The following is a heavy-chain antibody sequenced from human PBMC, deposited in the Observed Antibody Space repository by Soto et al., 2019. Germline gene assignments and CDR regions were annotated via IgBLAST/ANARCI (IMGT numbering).Heavy chain of an antibody. CDR1: GGTFSSDS. Sequence: QVQLVQSGAEVKKPGSSVKVSCRASGGTFSSDSITWVRQAPGQSLEWIGGIIPLFGAGNVAENLKDRPTLTADESAKTVFLELRSLRSEDTAKYYCARTIWGEAAAIPRPFDIWGQGTVVTVS. J-gene: IGHJ3*02. D-gene: IGHD7-27*01. V-gene: IGHV1-69*01. CDR2: IIPLFGAG. CDR3: ARTIWGEAAAIPRPFDI.